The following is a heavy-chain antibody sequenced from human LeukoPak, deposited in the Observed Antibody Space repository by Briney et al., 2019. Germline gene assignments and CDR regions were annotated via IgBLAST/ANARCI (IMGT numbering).Heavy chain of an antibody. D-gene: IGHD6-19*01. Sequence: ASVKVSCKASGYTFTGYYMHWVRQAPGQGLEWMGWINPNSGGTNYAQKFQGRVTMTRDTSISTAYMELSRLRSDDTAVYYCARIAVAVSGTGYFEYWGQGALVTVSS. CDR2: INPNSGGT. V-gene: IGHV1-2*02. CDR1: GYTFTGYY. CDR3: ARIAVAVSGTGYFEY. J-gene: IGHJ4*02.